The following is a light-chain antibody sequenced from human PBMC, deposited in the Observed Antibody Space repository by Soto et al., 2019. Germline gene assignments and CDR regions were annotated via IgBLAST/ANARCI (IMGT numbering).Light chain of an antibody. CDR2: SSN. CDR3: AAWDDSLNGYV. Sequence: QSVLTQPPSASGTPGQRVTMSCVGSSSNIGRNTVNWYQQLPGTAPKLLIYSSNQRPSGVPDRFSGSKSGTSASLAISGLQSEDEADYYCAAWDDSLNGYVFGAGTKLTVL. V-gene: IGLV1-44*01. CDR1: SSNIGRNT. J-gene: IGLJ1*01.